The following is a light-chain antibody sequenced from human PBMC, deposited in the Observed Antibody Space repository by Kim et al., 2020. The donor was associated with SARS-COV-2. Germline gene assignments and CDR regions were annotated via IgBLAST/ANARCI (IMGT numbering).Light chain of an antibody. J-gene: IGLJ1*01. CDR3: QTWATGIHV. V-gene: IGLV4-69*02. Sequence: ASVRLTFTLSSDHSRYAIAWHQQQPGKGPRYVMKVSSDGSHIRGDGIPERFSGSSSGAERYLTISSLQSEDEADYYCQTWATGIHVFGTGTKVTVL. CDR2: VSSDGSH. CDR1: SDHSRYA.